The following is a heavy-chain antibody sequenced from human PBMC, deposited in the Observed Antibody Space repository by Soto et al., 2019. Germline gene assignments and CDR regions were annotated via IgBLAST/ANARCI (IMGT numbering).Heavy chain of an antibody. V-gene: IGHV3-21*01. Sequence: GGALRIPCGGPGVPFSGYYLNWGRPAPGKGLEWVSIITITGFIDYADSVKGRFTISRDNAKSSLYLQMNSLRAEDTAVYYCARDSREYNAYDYNWGQGTLVTAPQ. D-gene: IGHD5-12*01. CDR1: GVPFSGYY. CDR2: ITITGFI. J-gene: IGHJ4*02. CDR3: ARDSREYNAYDYN.